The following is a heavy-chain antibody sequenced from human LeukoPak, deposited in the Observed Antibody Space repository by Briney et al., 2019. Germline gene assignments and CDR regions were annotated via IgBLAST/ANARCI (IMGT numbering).Heavy chain of an antibody. J-gene: IGHJ4*02. V-gene: IGHV1-69*05. CDR3: AREASSGYGPFDY. Sequence: GASVKVSCKASGGTFSSYAISWVRQAPGQGLEWMGRIIPIFGTANYAQKFQGRVTITTDESTSTAYMELSSLRSEDTAVYYCAREASSGYGPFDYGGRGPLVPVSS. CDR1: GGTFSSYA. D-gene: IGHD6-13*01. CDR2: IIPIFGTA.